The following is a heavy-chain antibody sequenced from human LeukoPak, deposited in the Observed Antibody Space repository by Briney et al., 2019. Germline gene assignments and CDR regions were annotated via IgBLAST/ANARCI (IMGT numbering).Heavy chain of an antibody. J-gene: IGHJ4*02. Sequence: GGSLRLSCAAPGFMFHDYAIHWVRQAPGKGLEWVSLISGDGGSTFYADSVKGRFTISRDNSKNSLYLQMNSLRSDDTALYYCARESESSGWYDYWGQGTLVSVSS. CDR2: ISGDGGST. CDR3: ARESESSGWYDY. D-gene: IGHD6-19*01. V-gene: IGHV3-43*02. CDR1: GFMFHDYA.